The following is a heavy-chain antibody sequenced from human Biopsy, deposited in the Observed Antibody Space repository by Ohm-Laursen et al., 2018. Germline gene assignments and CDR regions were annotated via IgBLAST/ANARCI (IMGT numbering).Heavy chain of an antibody. Sequence: TLSLTCTVSGDSINSSYWSWIRQTPGKGLEWIGEINHSGRTNYNPSLKSRVTISVDTSKNQFSLKVRSVTAADTAVYYCVRGVDYYDPYHYYALDVWGQGTTVTVSS. V-gene: IGHV4-34*01. J-gene: IGHJ6*02. D-gene: IGHD3-22*01. CDR3: VRGVDYYDPYHYYALDV. CDR1: GDSINSSY. CDR2: INHSGRT.